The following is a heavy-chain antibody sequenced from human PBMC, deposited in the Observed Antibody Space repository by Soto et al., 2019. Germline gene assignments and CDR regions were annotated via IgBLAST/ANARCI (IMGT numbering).Heavy chain of an antibody. CDR1: GYSFTSYW. CDR3: ARSRDYYGSGSYHAFDI. D-gene: IGHD3-10*01. V-gene: IGHV5-51*01. J-gene: IGHJ3*02. CDR2: IYPGDSDT. Sequence: GESLKISCKGSGYSFTSYWIGWVRQMPGKGLEWMGIIYPGDSDTRYSPSFQGQVTISADKSISTAYLQWSSLKASDTAMYYWARSRDYYGSGSYHAFDIWGQGTMVTVSS.